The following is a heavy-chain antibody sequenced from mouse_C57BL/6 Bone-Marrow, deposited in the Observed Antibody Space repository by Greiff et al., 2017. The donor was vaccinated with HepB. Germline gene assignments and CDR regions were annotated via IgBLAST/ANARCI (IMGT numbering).Heavy chain of an antibody. CDR3: TGEKCTGTPYYFDY. J-gene: IGHJ2*01. Sequence: EVKLEESGGGLVQPGGSMKLSCVASGFTFSNYWMNWVRQSPEKGLEWVAQISLKSDNYATHSAESVKGRFTISRDDSKSSVYLQMNNLRAEDTGIDYCTGEKCTGTPYYFDYWGQGTTLTVSS. CDR2: ISLKSDNYAT. V-gene: IGHV6-3*01. D-gene: IGHD1-1*02. CDR1: GFTFSNYW.